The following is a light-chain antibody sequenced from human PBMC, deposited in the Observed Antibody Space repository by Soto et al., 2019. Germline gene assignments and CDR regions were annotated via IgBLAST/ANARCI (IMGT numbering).Light chain of an antibody. CDR3: QQYGSSLYT. V-gene: IGKV3-20*01. CDR1: QSVSSSY. CDR2: DAS. Sequence: IVLTQSPGTLSLSPGERATLSCRASQSVSSSYLAWYQQKPGQAPRLLIYDASSRATGIPDRFSGSGSGTDFTLTISRLEPEDFAVDYCQQYGSSLYTFGQGTKLEIK. J-gene: IGKJ2*01.